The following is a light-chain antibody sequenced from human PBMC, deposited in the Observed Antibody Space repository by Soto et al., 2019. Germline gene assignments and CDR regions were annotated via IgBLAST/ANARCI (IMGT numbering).Light chain of an antibody. V-gene: IGKV3-11*01. CDR3: HQRQYWPPIT. J-gene: IGKJ5*01. CDR1: LSVSVY. CDR2: DAS. Sequence: VVLAQSPATLSLSPGERATLSCRTSLSVSVYLDWYQQKPGQAPRLLISDASNRATGIPARFSGSGSGTDFTLTISSLEPEDFAVYYCHQRQYWPPITFGQGTRLAIK.